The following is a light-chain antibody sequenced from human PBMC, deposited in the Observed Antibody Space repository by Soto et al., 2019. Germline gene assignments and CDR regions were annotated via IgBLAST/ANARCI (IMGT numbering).Light chain of an antibody. Sequence: DIQMTQSPSSLSSYVGDRVTISCRASQSIASSLHWYQQKSGKAPKLLISAASTLQSGVPLRFSGSGSGTDFTLTISSLQPEDFATYYCQQSYSLPRTFGQGTKVEIK. CDR2: AAS. J-gene: IGKJ1*01. CDR1: QSIASS. V-gene: IGKV1-39*01. CDR3: QQSYSLPRT.